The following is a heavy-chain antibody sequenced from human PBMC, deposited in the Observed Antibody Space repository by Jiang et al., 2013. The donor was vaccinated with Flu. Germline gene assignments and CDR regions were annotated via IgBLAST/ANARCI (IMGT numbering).Heavy chain of an antibody. CDR2: ISAYNGNT. Sequence: GAEVKKPGASVKVSCKASGYTFTSYGISWVRQAPGQGLEWMGWISAYNGNTNYAQKLQGRVTMTTDTSTSTAYMELRSLRSDDTAVYYCAREGLYCSSTSCYAFGWFDPWGQGTLVTVSS. D-gene: IGHD2-2*01. V-gene: IGHV1-18*01. CDR3: AREGLYCSSTSCYAFGWFDP. CDR1: GYTFTSYG. J-gene: IGHJ5*02.